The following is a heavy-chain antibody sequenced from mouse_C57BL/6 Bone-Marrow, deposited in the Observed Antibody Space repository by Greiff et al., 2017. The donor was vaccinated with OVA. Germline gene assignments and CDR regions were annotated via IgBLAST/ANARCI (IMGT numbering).Heavy chain of an antibody. Sequence: VQLQQSGAELVRPGASVTLSCKASGYTFTDYEMHWVKQTPVHGLEWIGAFDPETGGTAYNQKFKGKAILTAEKSSSTAYLELRSLTSDDSAVLYCTRGETYYFGHGNFDYWGQGTTPPVSS. CDR1: GYTFTDYE. CDR2: FDPETGGT. D-gene: IGHD2-2*01. J-gene: IGHJ2*01. CDR3: TRGETYYFGHGNFDY. V-gene: IGHV1-15*01.